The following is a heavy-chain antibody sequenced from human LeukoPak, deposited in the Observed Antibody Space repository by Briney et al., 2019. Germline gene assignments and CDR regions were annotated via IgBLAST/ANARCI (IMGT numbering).Heavy chain of an antibody. V-gene: IGHV4-59*01. Sequence: SETLSLTCTVSGGSIRNYYWSWIRQPPGKGLEWIGYIYYSGSTNYNPSLKSRVTISVDTSKNQFSLKLSSVTAADTAVYYCARGRVSSSTWYSTYYYFFYMDFWGKGTTVTVSS. D-gene: IGHD4-11*01. CDR3: ARGRVSSSTWYSTYYYFFYMDF. J-gene: IGHJ6*03. CDR1: GGSIRNYY. CDR2: IYYSGST.